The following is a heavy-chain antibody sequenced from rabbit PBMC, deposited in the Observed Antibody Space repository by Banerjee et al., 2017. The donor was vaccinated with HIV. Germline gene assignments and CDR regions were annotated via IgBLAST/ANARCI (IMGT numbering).Heavy chain of an antibody. V-gene: IGHV1S40*01. D-gene: IGHD8-1*01. CDR2: IYGGSSGST. CDR1: GFSFSSSYY. CDR3: ARRNSYYTFNL. J-gene: IGHJ4*01. Sequence: QSLEESGGDLVKPGASLTLTCTASGFSFSSSYYMCWVRQAPGKGLELIGCIYGGSSGSTYYASWAKGRFTIPKTSSTTVTLQMTSLTGADTATYFCARRNSYYTFNLWGPGTLVTVS.